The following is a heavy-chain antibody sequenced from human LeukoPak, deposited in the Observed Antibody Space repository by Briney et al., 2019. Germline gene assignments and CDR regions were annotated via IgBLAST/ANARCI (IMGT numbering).Heavy chain of an antibody. D-gene: IGHD3-10*01. CDR2: MNPNSGNT. CDR1: GGTFSSYA. V-gene: IGHV1-8*02. J-gene: IGHJ4*02. Sequence: ASVKVSCKASGGTFSSYAISWVRQAPGQGLEWMGWMNPNSGNTGYAQKFQGRVTMTRNTSISTAYMELSSLRSEDTAVYYCARSRITMVRGVTGLGYWGQGTLVTVSS. CDR3: ARSRITMVRGVTGLGY.